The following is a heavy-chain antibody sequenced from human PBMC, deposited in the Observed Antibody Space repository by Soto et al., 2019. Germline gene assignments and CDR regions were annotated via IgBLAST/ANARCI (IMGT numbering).Heavy chain of an antibody. CDR3: ARDPGYSLDY. CDR1: GGSFSGYY. J-gene: IGHJ4*02. V-gene: IGHV4-34*01. Sequence: SETLSLTCAVYGGSFSGYYWTWIRQPPGTGLEWIGEINHSGGTNYNPSLKSRVTISVDTSKNQFSLKLTSVTPEDAAVYYCARDPGYSLDYWGQGTQVTVSS. CDR2: INHSGGT. D-gene: IGHD5-12*01.